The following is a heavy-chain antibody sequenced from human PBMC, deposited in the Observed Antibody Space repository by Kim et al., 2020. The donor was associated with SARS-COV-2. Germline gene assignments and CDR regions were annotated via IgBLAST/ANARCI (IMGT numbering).Heavy chain of an antibody. CDR1: GITFSSTA. J-gene: IGHJ6*02. CDR2: IVVGSGDT. V-gene: IGHV1-58*01. D-gene: IGHD5-18*01. CDR3: ATVPNTSGYYRGKGLDV. Sequence: SVKVSCKASGITFSSTAVQWVRQARGQRLEWIGWIVVGSGDTNYAQKFQERGTITRDMSTSTVYKELSSLRSEDTAVYYCATVPNTSGYYRGKGLDVWG.